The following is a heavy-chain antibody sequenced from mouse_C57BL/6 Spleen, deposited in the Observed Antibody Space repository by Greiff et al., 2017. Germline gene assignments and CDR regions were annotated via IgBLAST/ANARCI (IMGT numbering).Heavy chain of an antibody. Sequence: QVQLQQPGAELVRPGSSVKLSCKASGYTFTSYWMHWVKQRPIQGLEWIGNIDPSDSETHYNQKFKDKATLTVDKSSSTAYMQLSSLTSEDSAVYYCARRGGVLHMDYWGQGTSVTVSS. CDR3: ARRGGVLHMDY. CDR1: GYTFTSYW. D-gene: IGHD2-14*01. CDR2: IDPSDSET. J-gene: IGHJ4*01. V-gene: IGHV1-52*01.